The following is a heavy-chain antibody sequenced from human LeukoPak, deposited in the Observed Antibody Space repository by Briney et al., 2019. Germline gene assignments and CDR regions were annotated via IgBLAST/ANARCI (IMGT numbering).Heavy chain of an antibody. CDR2: INHSGST. CDR3: ARGLTTVTTNFDY. J-gene: IGHJ4*02. Sequence: SETLSLTCAVYGGSFSGYYWSWIRQPPGKGLEWIGEINHSGSTNYNPSLKSRVTISVDTSKNQFSLKLSSVTAADTTVYYCARGLTTVTTNFDYWGQGTLVTVSS. CDR1: GGSFSGYY. V-gene: IGHV4-34*01. D-gene: IGHD4-11*01.